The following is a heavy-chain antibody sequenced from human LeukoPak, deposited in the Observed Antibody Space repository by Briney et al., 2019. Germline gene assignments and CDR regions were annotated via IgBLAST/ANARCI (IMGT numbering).Heavy chain of an antibody. CDR2: IYYSGST. CDR1: GGSISSSSYY. CDR3: ARVAERTLQFFDY. J-gene: IGHJ4*02. V-gene: IGHV4-39*07. Sequence: SETLSLTCTVSGGSISSSSYYWGWIRQPPGKGLEWIGSIYYSGSTYYNPSLKSRVTISVDTSKDQFSLKLSSVTAADTAVYYCARVAERTLQFFDYWGQGTLVTVSS. D-gene: IGHD5-24*01.